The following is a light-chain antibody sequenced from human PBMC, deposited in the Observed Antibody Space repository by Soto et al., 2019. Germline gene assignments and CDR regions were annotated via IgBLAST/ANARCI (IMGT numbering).Light chain of an antibody. CDR1: SSNIGAGYD. CDR2: GNS. J-gene: IGLJ2*01. Sequence: QSVLTQPPSVSGAPGQRVTISCTGSSSNIGAGYDVHWYQQLPGTAPKLLIYGNSNRPSGVPDRFSGCKSGTSASLAITGLQAEDEADYYCQSYDSSLSGSAFGGGTKLT. V-gene: IGLV1-40*01. CDR3: QSYDSSLSGSA.